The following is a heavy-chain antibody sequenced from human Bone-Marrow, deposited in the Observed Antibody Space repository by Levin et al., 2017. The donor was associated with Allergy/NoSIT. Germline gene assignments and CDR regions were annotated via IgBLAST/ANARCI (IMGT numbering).Heavy chain of an antibody. Sequence: LSLTCAASGFTFSSYGMHWVRQAPGKGLEWVAVISYDGSNKYYADSVKGRFTISRDNSKNTLYLQMNSLRAEDTAVYYCAKDRTGGYCSSTSCKGGAFDIWGQGTMVTVSS. V-gene: IGHV3-30*18. CDR2: ISYDGSNK. D-gene: IGHD2-2*01. J-gene: IGHJ3*02. CDR1: GFTFSSYG. CDR3: AKDRTGGYCSSTSCKGGAFDI.